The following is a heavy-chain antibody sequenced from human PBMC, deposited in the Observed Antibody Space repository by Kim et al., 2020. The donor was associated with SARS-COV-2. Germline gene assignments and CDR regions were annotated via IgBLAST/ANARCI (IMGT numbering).Heavy chain of an antibody. CDR2: ISYDGSNK. D-gene: IGHD6-19*01. V-gene: IGHV3-30*18. Sequence: GGSLRLSCAASGFTFSSYGMHWVRQAPGKGLEWVAVISYDGSNKYYADSVKGRFTISRDNSKNTLYLQMNSLRAEDTAVYYCAKTRESGWYPEDGMDVWGQGTTVTVSS. J-gene: IGHJ6*02. CDR1: GFTFSSYG. CDR3: AKTRESGWYPEDGMDV.